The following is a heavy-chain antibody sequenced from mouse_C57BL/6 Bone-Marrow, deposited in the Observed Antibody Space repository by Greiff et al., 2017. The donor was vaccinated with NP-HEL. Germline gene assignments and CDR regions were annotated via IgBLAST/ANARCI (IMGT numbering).Heavy chain of an antibody. Sequence: ESGPGLVKPSQSLSLTCSVTGYSITSGYYWNWIRQFPGNKLEWMGYISYDGSNKYNPSLKNRISITRDTSKNQFFLTLNSVTTEDTATYYCASDYGNYVRYYAMDYWGQGTSVTVSS. D-gene: IGHD2-1*01. CDR3: ASDYGNYVRYYAMDY. CDR2: ISYDGSN. CDR1: GYSITSGYY. J-gene: IGHJ4*01. V-gene: IGHV3-6*01.